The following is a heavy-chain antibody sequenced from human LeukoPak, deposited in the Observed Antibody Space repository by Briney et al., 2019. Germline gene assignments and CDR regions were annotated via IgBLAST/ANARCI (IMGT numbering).Heavy chain of an antibody. Sequence: NTSETLSLTCAVSGYSISSGYYWSWIRQPPVKGLELIGYIYYSGSTNYNPSLKSRVTISVDTSKNQFSLKLSSVTAADTALYYCARAYGSGSPPDNWGQGTLVTVSS. J-gene: IGHJ4*02. D-gene: IGHD3-10*01. CDR3: ARAYGSGSPPDN. CDR2: IYYSGST. V-gene: IGHV4-61*01. CDR1: GYSISSGYY.